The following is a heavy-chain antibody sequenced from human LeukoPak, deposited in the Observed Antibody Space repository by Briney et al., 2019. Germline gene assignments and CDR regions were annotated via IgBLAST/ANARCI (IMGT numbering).Heavy chain of an antibody. Sequence: GGSLRLSCAASGFTFSSYAMSWARQAPGKGLEWVSAISGSGGSTYYADSVKGRFTISRYNSKNTLYLQMNSLRAEATAVYYCASVIAEIPPSGGMDVWGQGTTVTVSS. CDR2: ISGSGGST. J-gene: IGHJ6*02. CDR1: GFTFSSYA. D-gene: IGHD2-21*01. V-gene: IGHV3-23*01. CDR3: ASVIAEIPPSGGMDV.